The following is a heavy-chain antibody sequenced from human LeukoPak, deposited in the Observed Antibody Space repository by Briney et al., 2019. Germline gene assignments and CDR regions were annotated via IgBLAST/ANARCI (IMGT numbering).Heavy chain of an antibody. CDR3: ARGYCSSTSCYRRRGKNFDY. V-gene: IGHV4-34*01. CDR2: INHSGST. D-gene: IGHD2-2*01. CDR1: GGSFSGYH. Sequence: SETLSLTCAVYGGSFSGYHWSWIRQPPGKGLEWIGEINHSGSTNYNPSLKSRVTISVDTSKNQFSLKLSSVTAADTAVYYCARGYCSSTSCYRRRGKNFDYWGQGTLVTVSS. J-gene: IGHJ4*02.